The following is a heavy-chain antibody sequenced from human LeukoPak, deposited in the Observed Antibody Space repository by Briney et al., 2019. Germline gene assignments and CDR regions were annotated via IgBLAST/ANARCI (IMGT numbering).Heavy chain of an antibody. Sequence: SETLSLTCTISGGSISSYYWSWIRQPPGKGLEWIGYIYYSGSTNYNPSLKSRVTISVDTSKNQFSLKLSSVTAADTAMYYCAREVSNYVDYWGQGTLVTVSS. V-gene: IGHV4-59*12. D-gene: IGHD6-6*01. CDR1: GGSISSYY. J-gene: IGHJ4*02. CDR3: AREVSNYVDY. CDR2: IYYSGST.